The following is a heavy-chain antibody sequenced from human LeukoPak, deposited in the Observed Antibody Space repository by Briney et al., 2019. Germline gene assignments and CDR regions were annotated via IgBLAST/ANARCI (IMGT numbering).Heavy chain of an antibody. CDR2: ISYDGSNK. CDR3: AKGGPGDGNWFDL. CDR1: GFTFSGYD. J-gene: IGHJ5*02. D-gene: IGHD2-21*02. V-gene: IGHV3-30*18. Sequence: GRSLRLSCVASGFTFSGYDIHWVRQAPGKGLEWVTLISYDGSNKHYADSVKGRFTISRDNPKNTLYLQMNSLRGEDTAVYYCAKGGPGDGNWFDLWGQGTLVTVSS.